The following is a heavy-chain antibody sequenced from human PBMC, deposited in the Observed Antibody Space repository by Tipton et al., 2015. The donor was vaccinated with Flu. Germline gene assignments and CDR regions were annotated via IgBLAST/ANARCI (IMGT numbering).Heavy chain of an antibody. J-gene: IGHJ4*02. D-gene: IGHD3-10*01. V-gene: IGHV4-30-4*08. CDR3: ATYYYGSGTQSAFDY. CDR2: IFHRGTT. Sequence: TLSLTCTVSGGSVSSDDFYWGWVRQAPGKGPEWIGSIFHRGTTYYDLSLQSRVTISVDTSKNQFSLKLSSVTAADTAVYYCATYYYGSGTQSAFDYWGQGTLVTVSS. CDR1: GGSVSSDDFY.